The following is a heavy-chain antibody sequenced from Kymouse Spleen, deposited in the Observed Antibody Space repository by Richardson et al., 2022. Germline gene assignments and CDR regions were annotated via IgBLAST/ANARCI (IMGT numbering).Heavy chain of an antibody. CDR2: MNPNSGNT. D-gene: IGHD3-9*01. CDR1: GYTFTSYD. J-gene: IGHJ5*02. V-gene: IGHV1-8*01. CDR3: ARGYYDILTGYYKGNWFDP. Sequence: QVQLVQSGAEVKKPGASVKVSCKASGYTFTSYDINWVRQATGQGLEWMGWMNPNSGNTGYAQKFQGRVTMTRNTSISTAYMELSSLRSEDTAVYYCARGYYDILTGYYKGNWFDPWGQGTLVTVSS.